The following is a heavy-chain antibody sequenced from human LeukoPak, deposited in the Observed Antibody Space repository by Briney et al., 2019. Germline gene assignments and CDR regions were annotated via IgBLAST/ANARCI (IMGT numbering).Heavy chain of an antibody. CDR1: GGSFSGYY. J-gene: IGHJ4*02. V-gene: IGHV4-34*01. CDR3: ARDRLEWLSFDY. CDR2: INHSGST. Sequence: SETLSLTCAVYGGSFSGYYWSWIRQPPGKGLEWIGEINHSGSTNYNPSLKSRVIISVDTSKNQFSLKLSSVTAADTAVYYYARDRLEWLSFDYWGQGTLVTVSS. D-gene: IGHD3-3*01.